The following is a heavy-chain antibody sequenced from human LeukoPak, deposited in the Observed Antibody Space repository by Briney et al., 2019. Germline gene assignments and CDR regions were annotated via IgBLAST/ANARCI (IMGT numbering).Heavy chain of an antibody. J-gene: IGHJ4*02. D-gene: IGHD2-2*01. V-gene: IGHV3-23*01. CDR3: TKDALISYRGAWSQSDY. Sequence: GGSLRLSCVASGFTFSSYIMSWVRQAPGKGLEWVSGITGTGGSTYYADSVKGRFTISRDNSKNTLYLQMNRLRAEDTAIYYCTKDALISYRGAWSQSDYWGQGTLVIVSS. CDR1: GFTFSSYI. CDR2: ITGTGGST.